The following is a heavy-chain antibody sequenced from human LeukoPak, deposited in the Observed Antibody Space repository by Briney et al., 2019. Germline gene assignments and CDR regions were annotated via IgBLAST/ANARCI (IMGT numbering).Heavy chain of an antibody. CDR3: ASRIAAAEGDY. V-gene: IGHV3-43*01. J-gene: IGHJ4*02. CDR2: ISWDGGST. Sequence: PGGSLRLSCAASGFTFDDYTMHWVRQAPGKGLEWVSLISWDGGSTYYADSVKGRFTISRDNSKNSLYLQMNSLRAEDTAVYYCASRIAAAEGDYWGQGTLVTVSS. D-gene: IGHD6-13*01. CDR1: GFTFDDYT.